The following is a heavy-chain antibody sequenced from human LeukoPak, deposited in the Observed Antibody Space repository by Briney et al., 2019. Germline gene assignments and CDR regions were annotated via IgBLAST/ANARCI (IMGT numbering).Heavy chain of an antibody. CDR2: ISYDGSNK. Sequence: GGSLRLSCAASGLTFSSYGMHWVRQTPGKWLEWVAVISYDGSNKYYADSVKGRFTISRDNSKNTLYLQMNSLRAEDTAVYYCASSWAYFDSWGQGTLVTVSS. CDR3: ASSWAYFDS. CDR1: GLTFSSYG. V-gene: IGHV3-30*03. D-gene: IGHD6-13*01. J-gene: IGHJ4*02.